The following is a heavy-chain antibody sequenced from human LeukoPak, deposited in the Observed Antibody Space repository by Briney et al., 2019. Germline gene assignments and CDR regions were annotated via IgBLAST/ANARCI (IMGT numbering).Heavy chain of an antibody. V-gene: IGHV1-18*01. Sequence: ASVKVSCKASGYTFTSYGISWVRQAPGQGLEWMGWISAYNGNTNYAQKLQGRVTMTTDTSTSTAYMELRSLRSDDTAVYYCARGPLLIAVAGTSPTGGMGVWGQGTTVTVSS. CDR3: ARGPLLIAVAGTSPTGGMGV. J-gene: IGHJ6*02. CDR1: GYTFTSYG. CDR2: ISAYNGNT. D-gene: IGHD6-19*01.